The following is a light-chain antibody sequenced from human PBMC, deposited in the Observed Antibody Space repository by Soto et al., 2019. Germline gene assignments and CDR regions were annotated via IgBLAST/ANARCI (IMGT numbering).Light chain of an antibody. CDR3: QQYDKLPIT. V-gene: IGKV1-33*01. Sequence: DIQITQSPSSLSSSVSDRFTISCQASQDINNYLNWFQQKPGKAPKLLIYDVLNLETGVPSRFSGSGSGAYFTLTISSLQPEDIATYYCQQYDKLPITFGQGTRLEIK. CDR2: DVL. J-gene: IGKJ5*01. CDR1: QDINNY.